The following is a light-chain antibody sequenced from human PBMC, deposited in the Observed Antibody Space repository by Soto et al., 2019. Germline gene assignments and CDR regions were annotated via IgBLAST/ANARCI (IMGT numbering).Light chain of an antibody. CDR1: QSVSSNY. V-gene: IGKV3-20*01. CDR3: QQYGTSPAWT. Sequence: EIVLTQSPGTLSLSPGESATLSCRASQSVSSNYVAWYQQKPGQAPRLLIYGAFSRASGIPDRFSGRGSGTDFTLTISRLEPEDFADYYGQQYGTSPAWTFGQGTKVDIK. CDR2: GAF. J-gene: IGKJ1*01.